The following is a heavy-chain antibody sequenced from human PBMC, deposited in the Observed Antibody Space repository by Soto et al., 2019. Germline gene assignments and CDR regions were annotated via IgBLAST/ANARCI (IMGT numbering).Heavy chain of an antibody. J-gene: IGHJ6*02. CDR3: ARANSGYDYPTYDSSGSYYYYYGMDV. Sequence: QVQLQESGPGLVKPSETLSLTCTVSGGSISSYYWSWIRQPPGKGLEWIGYIYYSGSTNYNPSLKSRVTISVDTSKNQFSLKLSSVTAADTAVYYCARANSGYDYPTYDSSGSYYYYYGMDVWGQGTTVTVSS. CDR2: IYYSGST. D-gene: IGHD3-22*01. CDR1: GGSISSYY. V-gene: IGHV4-59*01.